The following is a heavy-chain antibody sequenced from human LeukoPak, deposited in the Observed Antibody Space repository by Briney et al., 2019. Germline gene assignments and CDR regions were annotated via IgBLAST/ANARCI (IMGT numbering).Heavy chain of an antibody. J-gene: IGHJ4*02. CDR1: GFTFSRYS. CDR3: ARDRGGSYSAIDY. V-gene: IGHV3-48*04. D-gene: IGHD1-26*01. Sequence: GGSLRLSCAASGFTFSRYSMNWVRQAPGKGLEWVSFISSSSSTIYYADSVKGRFTISRDNAKNSLYLQMNSLRAEDTAVYYCARDRGGSYSAIDYWGQGTLVTVSS. CDR2: ISSSSSTI.